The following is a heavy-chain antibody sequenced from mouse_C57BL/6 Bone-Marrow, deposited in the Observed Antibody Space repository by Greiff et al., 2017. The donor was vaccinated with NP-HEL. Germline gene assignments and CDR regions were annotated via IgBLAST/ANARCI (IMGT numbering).Heavy chain of an antibody. Sequence: QVQLKQPGAELVKPGASVKLSCKASGYTFTSYWMHWVKQRPGRGLEWIGRIDPNSGGTKYNEKFKSKATLTVDKPSSTAYMQLSSLTSEDSAVYYCARVFITTVVAPMDYWGQGTSVTVSS. J-gene: IGHJ4*01. V-gene: IGHV1-72*01. CDR3: ARVFITTVVAPMDY. CDR1: GYTFTSYW. D-gene: IGHD1-1*01. CDR2: IDPNSGGT.